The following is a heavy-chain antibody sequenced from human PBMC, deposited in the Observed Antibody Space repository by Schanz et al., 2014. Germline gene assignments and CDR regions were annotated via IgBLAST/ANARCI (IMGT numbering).Heavy chain of an antibody. V-gene: IGHV4-4*07. D-gene: IGHD5-18*01. J-gene: IGHJ4*02. Sequence: QVQLQESGPGLVKPSETLSLTCTVSGDSISSYSWSWIRRPAGKGLEWIGRIYTSGATNYNPSLKSRLTMSVDTSKNQVSVKLRSVTAADTAVYYCARGNDIQVWSLDYWGQGTLVTVSS. CDR2: IYTSGAT. CDR1: GDSISSYS. CDR3: ARGNDIQVWSLDY.